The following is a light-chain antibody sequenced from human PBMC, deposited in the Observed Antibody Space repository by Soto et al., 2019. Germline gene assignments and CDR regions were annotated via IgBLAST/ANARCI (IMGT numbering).Light chain of an antibody. J-gene: IGLJ3*02. CDR3: QSYDSSNQV. CDR1: SGSIASNY. V-gene: IGLV6-57*01. Sequence: NFMLTQPHSGSQSPGKTVTSSRTRSSGSIASNYVQWYQQRPCSSPTTVIYEDNQRPSGVPDRFSGSIASSSNSASLATAGLKTEDEADYYCQSYDSSNQVFGGGTKLDVL. CDR2: EDN.